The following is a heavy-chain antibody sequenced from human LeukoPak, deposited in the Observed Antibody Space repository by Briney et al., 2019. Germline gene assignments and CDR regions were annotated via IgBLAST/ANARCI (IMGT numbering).Heavy chain of an antibody. D-gene: IGHD6-19*01. CDR2: TNQDGSKN. Sequence: GGSLRLSCVVSEFTFNNYWMSWVRQAPGKGLERVAHTNQDGSKNYYVDSVKGRFTISRDNAKNSLYLQMNSLRAEDTAVYYCATTVAVYPDDYLDYWGQGTLVTVSS. V-gene: IGHV3-7*01. CDR1: EFTFNNYW. J-gene: IGHJ4*02. CDR3: ATTVAVYPDDYLDY.